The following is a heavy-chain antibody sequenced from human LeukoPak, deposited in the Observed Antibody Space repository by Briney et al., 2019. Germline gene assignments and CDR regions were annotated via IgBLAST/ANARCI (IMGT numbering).Heavy chain of an antibody. Sequence: GGSLRLSCAASGFTFDDYGMSWVRQAPGKGLEWVSDINWNGGRTGYTDSVKGRFTISRDNAKNSLYLQMNSLRAEDTALYYCARVIVGATRWFDPWGQGTLVTVPS. J-gene: IGHJ5*02. CDR2: INWNGGRT. CDR3: ARVIVGATRWFDP. D-gene: IGHD1-26*01. V-gene: IGHV3-20*04. CDR1: GFTFDDYG.